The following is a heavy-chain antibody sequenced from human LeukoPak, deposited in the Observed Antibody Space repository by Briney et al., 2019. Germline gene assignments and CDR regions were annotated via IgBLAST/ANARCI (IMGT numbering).Heavy chain of an antibody. D-gene: IGHD1-26*01. Sequence: SETLSLTCTVSGGSISSYCWSWIRQPPGKGLEWIGYIYYSGSTNYNPSLKSRVTISVGTSKNQFSLKLSSVTAADTAVYYCARGDSGSYYDYYYYMDVWGKGTTVTVSS. CDR3: ARGDSGSYYDYYYYMDV. CDR2: IYYSGST. V-gene: IGHV4-59*01. J-gene: IGHJ6*03. CDR1: GGSISSYC.